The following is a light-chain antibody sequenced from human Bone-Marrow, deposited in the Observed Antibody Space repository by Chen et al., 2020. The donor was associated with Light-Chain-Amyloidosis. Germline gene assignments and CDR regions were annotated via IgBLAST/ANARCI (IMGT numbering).Light chain of an antibody. V-gene: IGLV2-14*01. CDR3: SSYTITNTLV. CDR1: SSDVGGDNH. CDR2: EVT. J-gene: IGLJ1*01. Sequence: QSALTQPASVSGSPGNSITISCTGTSSDVGGDNHVSWYQQHPDKAPKLMIYEVTNRPSWVPDRFSGSKSDNMASLTISGLQTEDEADYFCSSYTITNTLVFGSGTRVTVL.